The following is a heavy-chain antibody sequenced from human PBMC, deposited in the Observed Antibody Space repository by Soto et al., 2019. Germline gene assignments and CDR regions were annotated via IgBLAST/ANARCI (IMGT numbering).Heavy chain of an antibody. Sequence: GSLRLSCAASGFTFVSYSTHFFRHSXCRWLEWVAVISLDGSKKYYTDSVKGRFTISRDNSRNTLYVQMNNLRPEDTAVYYCANSPLPDSSSPPYYFDFWGQGTQVTVSS. CDR2: ISLDGSKK. CDR3: ANSPLPDSSSPPYYFDF. CDR1: GFTFVSYS. D-gene: IGHD6-13*01. J-gene: IGHJ4*02. V-gene: IGHV3-30-3*02.